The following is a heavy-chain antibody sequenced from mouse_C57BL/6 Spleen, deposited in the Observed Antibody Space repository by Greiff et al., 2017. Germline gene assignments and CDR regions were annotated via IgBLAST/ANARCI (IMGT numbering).Heavy chain of an antibody. D-gene: IGHD2-5*01. V-gene: IGHV7-1*01. J-gene: IGHJ2*01. CDR3: ARSGYSNYYFDY. CDR2: SRNTANDYTT. CDR1: GFTFSDFY. Sequence: EVNLVESGGGLVQSGRSLRLSCATSGFTFSDFYMEWVRQAPGQGLEWIAASRNTANDYTTEYSASVKGRFIVSRDTSQSFLYRQMKARRAEDTAIYYCARSGYSNYYFDYWGQGTTLTVSS.